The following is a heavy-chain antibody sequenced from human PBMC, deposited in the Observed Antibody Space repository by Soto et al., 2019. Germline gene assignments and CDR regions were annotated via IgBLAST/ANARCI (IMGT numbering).Heavy chain of an antibody. CDR2: ISSSGSII. V-gene: IGHV3-11*01. Sequence: GGSLRLSCAASGFTFSDYYMSWIRQAPGKGLEWVSYISSSGSIIYYADSVKGRFTISRDNAKNSLYLQLNSLRAEDTAVHYCARDLGYYASDGYFDYWGQGTVVTVSS. CDR1: GFTFSDYY. D-gene: IGHD3-22*01. CDR3: ARDLGYYASDGYFDY. J-gene: IGHJ4*02.